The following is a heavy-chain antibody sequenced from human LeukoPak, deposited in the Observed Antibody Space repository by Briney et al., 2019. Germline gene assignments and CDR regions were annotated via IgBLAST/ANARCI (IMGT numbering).Heavy chain of an antibody. Sequence: ASVKVSCKASGYTFTGYYMHWVRQAPGQGLEWMGWISVYNGNTNYEEKLQGRVTMTTDTSRSTAYMELRSLRSDDTAVYYCARVSRDGYNFDYWGQGTLVTVSS. CDR1: GYTFTGYY. D-gene: IGHD5-24*01. CDR3: ARVSRDGYNFDY. J-gene: IGHJ4*02. V-gene: IGHV1-18*04. CDR2: ISVYNGNT.